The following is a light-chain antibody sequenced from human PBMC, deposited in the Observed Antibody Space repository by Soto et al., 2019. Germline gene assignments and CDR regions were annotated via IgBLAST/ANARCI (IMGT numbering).Light chain of an antibody. CDR1: SSDVGGYNY. Sequence: QSALTQPPSASGSPGQSVTISCTGTSSDVGGYNYVSWYQQHPGKAPKFMIYEVSKRPSGVPDRFSGYKSGNTASLTVSGLQAEDEADYCCSSYAGSNNVVFGGGTKLTVL. J-gene: IGLJ3*02. CDR2: EVS. CDR3: SSYAGSNNVV. V-gene: IGLV2-8*01.